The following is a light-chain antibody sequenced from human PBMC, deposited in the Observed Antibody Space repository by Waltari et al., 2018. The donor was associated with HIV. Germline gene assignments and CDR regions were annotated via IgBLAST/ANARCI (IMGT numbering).Light chain of an antibody. V-gene: IGLV2-14*01. CDR3: SSFAAGGTQV. J-gene: IGLJ1*01. Sequence: QSALTQPASVSGSPGQSITISCSGTRSDVGDYNSVSWYQLHPGKAPQLLIFEVNNRPSGVSIRFSGSKSGNTASLTISGLQTEDEADYYCSSFAAGGTQVFGTGTKVTV. CDR1: RSDVGDYNS. CDR2: EVN.